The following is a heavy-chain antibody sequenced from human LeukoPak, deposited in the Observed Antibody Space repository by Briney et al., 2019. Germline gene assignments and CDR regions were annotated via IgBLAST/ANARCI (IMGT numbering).Heavy chain of an antibody. D-gene: IGHD1-26*01. J-gene: IGHJ3*02. Sequence: GGSLRLSCAASGFTVSSNYMSWVRQAPGKGLEWVSVIYSGGSTYYADSVKGRFTISRDNSKNTLYLQMISLRAEDTAVYYCATRGELLDFDTFDIWGQGTMVTVSS. CDR1: GFTVSSNY. CDR2: IYSGGST. V-gene: IGHV3-53*01. CDR3: ATRGELLDFDTFDI.